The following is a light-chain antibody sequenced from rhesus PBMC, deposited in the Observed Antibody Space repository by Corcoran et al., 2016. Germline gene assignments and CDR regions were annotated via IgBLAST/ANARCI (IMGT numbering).Light chain of an antibody. CDR1: QSISSW. Sequence: DIQMTQSPSSLSASVGDTVTITCRASQSISSWVDWYQQKPGQAPKLLIYKASSLQSGVPPRFCGSGSGTDFTLTIRSLQPDDFATYYCLQYSSSPLTFGGGTKVEI. CDR2: KAS. J-gene: IGKJ4*01. CDR3: LQYSSSPLT. V-gene: IGKV1-22*01.